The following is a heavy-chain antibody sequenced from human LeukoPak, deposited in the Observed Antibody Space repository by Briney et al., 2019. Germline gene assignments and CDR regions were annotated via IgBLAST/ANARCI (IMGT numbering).Heavy chain of an antibody. CDR1: GASISSYS. CDR3: ARGGPRRDGYNADY. Sequence: SETLSLTCTVSGASISSYSWTWIRQPPGKGLEWIGYILYSGTTNYNPSLKSRVTISADTSKNQFSLKVTSVTAADTAVYYCARGGPRRDGYNADYRGQGTLVTVSS. V-gene: IGHV4-59*01. J-gene: IGHJ4*02. CDR2: ILYSGTT. D-gene: IGHD5-24*01.